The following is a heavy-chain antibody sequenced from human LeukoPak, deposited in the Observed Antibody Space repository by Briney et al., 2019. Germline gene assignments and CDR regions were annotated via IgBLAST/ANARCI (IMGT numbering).Heavy chain of an antibody. Sequence: GGSLRLSCAASGFTFSSYSMNWVRQAPGKGLEWVSYISSSSSTIDYADSVKGRFTISRDNAKNSLYLQMNSLRAEDTAVYYCARDRLYYDILTGYYAPYYFDYWGQGTLVTVSS. D-gene: IGHD3-9*01. V-gene: IGHV3-48*04. CDR1: GFTFSSYS. CDR3: ARDRLYYDILTGYYAPYYFDY. J-gene: IGHJ4*02. CDR2: ISSSSSTI.